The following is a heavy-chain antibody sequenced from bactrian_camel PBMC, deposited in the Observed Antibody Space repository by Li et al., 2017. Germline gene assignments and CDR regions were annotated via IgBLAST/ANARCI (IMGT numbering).Heavy chain of an antibody. CDR2: IDAQGIP. D-gene: IGHD3*01. J-gene: IGHJ6*01. CDR1: GYTASTYC. Sequence: VQLVESGGGSVQTGGSLRLSCSLSGYTASTYCIGWFRQIGDKGREGVAVIDAQGIPSYANDVKGRFTISQDNNKNTLYLQMDSLKPEDTTIYYCGAVPKGSLCRYDNFAYSGQGTQVTVS. V-gene: IGHV3S26*01. CDR3: GAVPKGSLCRYDNFAY.